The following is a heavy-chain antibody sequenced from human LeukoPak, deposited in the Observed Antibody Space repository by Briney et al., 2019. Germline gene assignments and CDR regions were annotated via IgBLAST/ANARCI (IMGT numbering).Heavy chain of an antibody. J-gene: IGHJ4*02. D-gene: IGHD5-18*01. CDR2: ISYDGSNK. Sequence: QTGGSLRLSCAASGFTFSSYAMSWVRQAPGKGLEWVAVISYDGSNKYYADSVKGRFTISRDNSKNTLYLQMNSLRAEDTAVYYCANRGYSYGSDYWGQGTLVTVSS. CDR3: ANRGYSYGSDY. CDR1: GFTFSSYA. V-gene: IGHV3-30*18.